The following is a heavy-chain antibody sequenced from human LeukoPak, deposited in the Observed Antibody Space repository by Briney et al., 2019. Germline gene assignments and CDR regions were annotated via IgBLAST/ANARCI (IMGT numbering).Heavy chain of an antibody. D-gene: IGHD3-10*01. CDR1: GFTFSNYW. V-gene: IGHV3-7*04. CDR3: AGDGYYGSACDY. Sequence: GGSLRLSCAASGFTFSNYWMSWVRQAPGKGLEWVANIKQDGSEKYYVDSVKGRFTIFRDNAKNSLYLQMNSLRAEDTAVYYCAGDGYYGSACDYWGQGTLVTVSS. J-gene: IGHJ4*02. CDR2: IKQDGSEK.